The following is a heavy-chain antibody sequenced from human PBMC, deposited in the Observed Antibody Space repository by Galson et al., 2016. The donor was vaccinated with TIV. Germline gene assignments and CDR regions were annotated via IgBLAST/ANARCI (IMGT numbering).Heavy chain of an antibody. D-gene: IGHD1-1*01. CDR1: GFTFRSYS. CDR3: ATESPGPDWKGY. CDR2: ISGDSNYI. J-gene: IGHJ4*02. V-gene: IGHV3-21*04. Sequence: SLRLSCAASGFTFRSYSMNWVRQAPGKGLEWVSSISGDSNYIYYADSVKGRFTISRDSAENSLYLQTSSLRAEDTAVYYCATESPGPDWKGYWGQGTLVTVSS.